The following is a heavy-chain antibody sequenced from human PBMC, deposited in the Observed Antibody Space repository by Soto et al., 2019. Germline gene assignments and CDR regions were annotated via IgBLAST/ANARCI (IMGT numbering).Heavy chain of an antibody. D-gene: IGHD3-3*01. CDR3: AGEVMFWSGYYHYYFDY. CDR1: GFTFSGYS. Sequence: EVQLVESGGGLVKPGGSLRLSCAASGFTFSGYSLNWVRQAPGKGLEWVSSISSSSSYIYYADSMKGRFTISRDNAKNSLYLQMNSLRAEDTVVYYCAGEVMFWSGYYHYYFDYWGQGTLVTVSS. V-gene: IGHV3-21*02. CDR2: ISSSSSYI. J-gene: IGHJ4*02.